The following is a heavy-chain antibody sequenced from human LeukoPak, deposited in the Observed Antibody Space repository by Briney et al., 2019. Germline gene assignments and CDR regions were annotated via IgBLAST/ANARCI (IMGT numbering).Heavy chain of an antibody. D-gene: IGHD5-12*01. CDR3: VRGGYRGFDYEY. CDR2: ISPDSNYK. CDR1: GFTFSTYS. V-gene: IGHV3-21*01. Sequence: GGSLRLSCPASGFTFSTYSMNWLRLAPGKGLEWVSSISPDSNYKYYVDSVKGRFTISRDNAKSSLYLQMNSLRAEDTAVYYCVRGGYRGFDYEYWGQGTLVTVSS. J-gene: IGHJ4*02.